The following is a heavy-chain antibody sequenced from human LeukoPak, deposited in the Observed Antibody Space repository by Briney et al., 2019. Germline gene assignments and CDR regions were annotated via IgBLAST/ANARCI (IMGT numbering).Heavy chain of an antibody. J-gene: IGHJ4*02. CDR2: INPNSGGT. CDR3: ARDRYYYDSSGLKKYYFDY. CDR1: GYTFTGYY. D-gene: IGHD3-22*01. V-gene: IGHV1-2*04. Sequence: ASVKVSCKASGYTFTGYYMHWVRQAPGQGLEWMGWINPNSGGTNYAQKFQGWVTMTRDTSISTAYMELSRLRSDDTAVYYCARDRYYYDSSGLKKYYFDYWGQGTLVTVSS.